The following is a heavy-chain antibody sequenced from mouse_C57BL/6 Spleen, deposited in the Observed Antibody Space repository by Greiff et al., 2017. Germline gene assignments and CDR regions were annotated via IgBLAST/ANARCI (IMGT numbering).Heavy chain of an antibody. CDR3: AHLWSSMDY. CDR2: IYPGDGDT. J-gene: IGHJ4*01. CDR1: GYAFSSSW. D-gene: IGHD1-1*02. Sequence: SGPELVKPGASVKISCKASGYAFSSSWLNWVKQRPGKGLEWIGRIYPGDGDTNYNGKFKGKATLTADKSSSTAYMQLSSLTSEDSAVYFCAHLWSSMDYGGQGTSVTVSS. V-gene: IGHV1-82*01.